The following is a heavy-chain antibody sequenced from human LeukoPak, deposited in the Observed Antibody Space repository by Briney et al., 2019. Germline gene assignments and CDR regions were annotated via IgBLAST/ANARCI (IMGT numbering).Heavy chain of an antibody. CDR1: GYTFTSYG. CDR3: VSPHFSSGYLY. D-gene: IGHD3-22*01. CDR2: IIPIFGTA. J-gene: IGHJ4*02. V-gene: IGHV1-69*13. Sequence: SVKVSCKASGYTFTSYGISWVRQAPGQGLEWMGGIIPIFGTANYAQKFQGRVTITADESTSTAYMELSSLRSEDTAVYYCVSPHFSSGYLYWGQGTLVTVSS.